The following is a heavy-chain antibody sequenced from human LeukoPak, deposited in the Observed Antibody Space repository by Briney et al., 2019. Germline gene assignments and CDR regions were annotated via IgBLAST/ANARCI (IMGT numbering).Heavy chain of an antibody. CDR1: GFTFGCCA. D-gene: IGHD3-10*01. J-gene: IGHJ4*02. CDR3: AKDRSGRYFDY. Sequence: GGSLRLSCAASGFTFGCCAMSWVRQTPEKGLEWVSAISGTGGSTHYADSVKGRFTISRDNSKNTLYLQMNSLRAEDTAVYYCAKDRSGRYFDYWGQGTLVTVSS. CDR2: ISGTGGST. V-gene: IGHV3-23*01.